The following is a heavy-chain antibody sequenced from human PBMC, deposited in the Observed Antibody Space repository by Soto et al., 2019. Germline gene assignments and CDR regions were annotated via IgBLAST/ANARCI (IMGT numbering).Heavy chain of an antibody. CDR1: GFTLSSYD. V-gene: IGHV3-13*01. CDR2: IGTAGDT. Sequence: PKGGLRRTCAPAGFTLSSYDIHWVRQATGKGLEWVSAIGTAGDTYYPGSVKGRFTISRENAKNSLYLQMNSLRAGDTAVYYCARVASGYFYYFDY. J-gene: IGHJ4*01. D-gene: IGHD3-22*01. CDR3: ARVASGYFYYFDY.